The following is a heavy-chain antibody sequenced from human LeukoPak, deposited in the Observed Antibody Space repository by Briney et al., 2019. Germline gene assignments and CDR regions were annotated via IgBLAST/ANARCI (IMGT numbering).Heavy chain of an antibody. CDR1: GFIFNNYA. D-gene: IGHD6-19*01. CDR3: AKDNRRHYTSGPNPDSLH. Sequence: GGSLRLSCAGSGFIFNNYAMHWVRQPPGKGLEWVSGISWNSGTRDYADSVRGRFTISRDNAKNSLYLQMDSLRVEDTAFYYCAKDNRRHYTSGPNPDSLHWGQGALVTVSS. J-gene: IGHJ4*02. CDR2: ISWNSGTR. V-gene: IGHV3-9*01.